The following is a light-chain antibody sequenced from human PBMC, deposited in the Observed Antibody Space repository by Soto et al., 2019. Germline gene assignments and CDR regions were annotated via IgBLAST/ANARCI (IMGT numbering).Light chain of an antibody. CDR1: QGISSY. CDR3: QQLHTHPLT. CDR2: AAS. J-gene: IGKJ4*01. Sequence: DIQLTQSPSFLSASVGDRVTITCRASQGISSYLVWYQQKAGKAPKVLIYAASTLRSGVPSRFSGSGSGTDFTLTISSLQPEDFATYYCQQLHTHPLTFGGGTNVEIK. V-gene: IGKV1-9*01.